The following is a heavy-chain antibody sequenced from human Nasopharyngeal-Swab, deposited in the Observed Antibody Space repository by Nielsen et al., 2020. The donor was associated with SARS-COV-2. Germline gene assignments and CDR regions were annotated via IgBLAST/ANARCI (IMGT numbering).Heavy chain of an antibody. Sequence: VRQAPGKGLEWVGRIKSKTDGGTTDYAAPVKGRFTISGDDSKNTLYLQMNSLKTEDTAVYYCTTRVEYYDFWSGYYRDYYGMDVWGQGTTVTVSS. V-gene: IGHV3-15*01. J-gene: IGHJ6*02. CDR3: TTRVEYYDFWSGYYRDYYGMDV. D-gene: IGHD3-3*01. CDR2: IKSKTDGGTT.